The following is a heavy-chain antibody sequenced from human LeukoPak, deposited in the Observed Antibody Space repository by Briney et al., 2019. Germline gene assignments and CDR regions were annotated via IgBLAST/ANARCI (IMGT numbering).Heavy chain of an antibody. CDR3: AKDSAAGFDY. V-gene: IGHV3-48*01. CDR1: GFTFANHA. Sequence: GGSLRLSCAASGFTFANHAMNWVRQAPGKGLEWVSYISGSSNTIYYADSVKGRFTISRDNAENSLYLQMNSLRAEDTAVYYCAKDSAAGFDYWGQGTLVTVSS. D-gene: IGHD6-13*01. CDR2: ISGSSNTI. J-gene: IGHJ4*02.